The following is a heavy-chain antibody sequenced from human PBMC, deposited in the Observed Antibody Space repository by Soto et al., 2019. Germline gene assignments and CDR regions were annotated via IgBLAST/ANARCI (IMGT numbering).Heavy chain of an antibody. CDR2: INHSGST. CDR3: ARGSLLWFGELYDYYYYGMDV. Sequence: SETLSLTCAVYGGSFSGYYWSWIRQPPGKGLEWIGEINHSGSTNYNPSLKSRVTISVDTSKNQFSLKLSSVTAADTAVYYCARGSLLWFGELYDYYYYGMDVWGQGTTVTVSS. CDR1: GGSFSGYY. J-gene: IGHJ6*02. D-gene: IGHD3-10*01. V-gene: IGHV4-34*01.